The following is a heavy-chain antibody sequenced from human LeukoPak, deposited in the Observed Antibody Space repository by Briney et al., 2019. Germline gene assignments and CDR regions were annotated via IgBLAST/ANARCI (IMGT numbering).Heavy chain of an antibody. V-gene: IGHV4-4*07. CDR3: GRIRKDLLTYSNGFDL. Sequence: PSETLSLTCTVSGDSISNYYWSWIRQPAGKRLEWIGRIYPSRSTNYHPSLKSRFTMSADTSKNQLSLKMTSLTAADTAIYYCGRIRKDLLTYSNGFDLWGQGTMVTVSS. CDR2: IYPSRST. D-gene: IGHD3-9*01. J-gene: IGHJ3*01. CDR1: GDSISNYY.